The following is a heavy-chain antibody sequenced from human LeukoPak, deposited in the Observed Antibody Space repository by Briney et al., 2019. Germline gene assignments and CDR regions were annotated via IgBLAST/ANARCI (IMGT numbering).Heavy chain of an antibody. D-gene: IGHD2-2*03. V-gene: IGHV3-48*03. CDR1: GFTFSSYE. CDR3: ARTSGYCISTNCYNWFDP. Sequence: PGGSLRLSCAASGFTFSSYEMNWVRQAPGEGLEWVSYISSSGNTIYYADSVKGRFTISRDNAKNSLYLQMNSLRAEDTAVYYCARTSGYCISTNCYNWFDPWGQGTLVTVSS. CDR2: ISSSGNTI. J-gene: IGHJ5*02.